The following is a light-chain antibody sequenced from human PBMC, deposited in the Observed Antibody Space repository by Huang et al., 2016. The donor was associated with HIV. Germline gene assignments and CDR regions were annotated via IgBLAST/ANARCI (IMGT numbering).Light chain of an antibody. Sequence: EVVMTQSPVTLSVSPGERATLSCRASQSVNNKLAWFQQKPGQAPRLLIHDASIRATGIPDRFSGSGSGTEFTLTISSLQSEDFAVYYCQHYRVWPPVYTFGQGTKLEIK. J-gene: IGKJ2*01. V-gene: IGKV3-15*01. CDR1: QSVNNK. CDR3: QHYRVWPPVYT. CDR2: DAS.